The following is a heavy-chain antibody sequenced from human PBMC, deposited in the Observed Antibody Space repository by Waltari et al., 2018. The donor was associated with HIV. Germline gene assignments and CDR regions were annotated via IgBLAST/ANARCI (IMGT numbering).Heavy chain of an antibody. D-gene: IGHD6-19*01. CDR3: ARDSSPILAAIDY. Sequence: QLQLQESGPGLLKPSETRSLTCTVPGGFINTGSYSWGWIRQPPGNGLEWIGSIYYSGSTYYKPSLKSRVTISVDTSKNQFSLKLSSVTAADTAVYYCARDSSPILAAIDYWGQGTLVTVSS. J-gene: IGHJ4*02. CDR1: GGFINTGSYS. V-gene: IGHV4-39*07. CDR2: IYYSGST.